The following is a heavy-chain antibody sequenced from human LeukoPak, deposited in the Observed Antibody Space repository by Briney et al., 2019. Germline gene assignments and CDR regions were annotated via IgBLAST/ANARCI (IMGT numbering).Heavy chain of an antibody. CDR1: GLTFTSPW. V-gene: IGHV3-15*01. Sequence: GGSLRLSCATSGLTFTSPWLTCVRQAPGKGLEWVGRIKSKSVGETTDYAAPVKGRFTISRDDSENTLYLQMNSLKTEDTAVYYCTTHSGNDLRSWGQGTLVTVSS. CDR3: TTHSGNDLRS. D-gene: IGHD5-12*01. J-gene: IGHJ5*02. CDR2: IKSKSVGETT.